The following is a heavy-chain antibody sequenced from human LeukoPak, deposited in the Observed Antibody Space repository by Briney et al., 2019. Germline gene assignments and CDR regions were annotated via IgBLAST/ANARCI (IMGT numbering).Heavy chain of an antibody. J-gene: IGHJ3*02. CDR1: GFIVSTNY. CDR3: AGVMRGAFDI. V-gene: IGHV3-53*01. Sequence: GGSLRLSCIVSGFIVSTNYMTWVRQVPGKGLEWVSLLYSGGNTYYADSVKGRFTISRDNSRNTLYLQLDSLRAEDTAIYYCAGVMRGAFDIWGQGTLVTVSS. CDR2: LYSGGNT.